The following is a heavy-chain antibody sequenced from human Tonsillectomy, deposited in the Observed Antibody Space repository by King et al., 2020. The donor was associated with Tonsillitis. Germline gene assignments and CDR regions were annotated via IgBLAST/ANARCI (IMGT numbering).Heavy chain of an antibody. CDR3: ARVISARRDNHYYMDV. CDR2: ISSSSYYI. V-gene: IGHV3-21*01. Sequence: QLVQSGGGLVRPAGSLRLSCAASGFPFSGYTINWVRQAPGKGLEWVSSISSSSYYIYYADSVRGRFTIYSDNAKASLYLQMNSLRPEDTAVYYCARVISARRDNHYYMDVWGKGTTVTVSS. CDR1: GFPFSGYT. J-gene: IGHJ6*03. D-gene: IGHD6-6*01.